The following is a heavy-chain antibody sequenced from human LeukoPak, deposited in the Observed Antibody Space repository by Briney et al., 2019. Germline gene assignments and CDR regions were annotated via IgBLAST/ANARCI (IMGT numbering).Heavy chain of an antibody. Sequence: GGSLRLSCAASGFTFSSYGMHWVRQAPGKGLEWVAFIRYDGSNKYYADSVKGGFTISRDNSKNTLYLQMNSLRAEDTAVYYCARSDSAIQLWDPDAFDIWGQGTMVTVSS. J-gene: IGHJ3*02. CDR2: IRYDGSNK. D-gene: IGHD5-18*01. CDR3: ARSDSAIQLWDPDAFDI. CDR1: GFTFSSYG. V-gene: IGHV3-30*02.